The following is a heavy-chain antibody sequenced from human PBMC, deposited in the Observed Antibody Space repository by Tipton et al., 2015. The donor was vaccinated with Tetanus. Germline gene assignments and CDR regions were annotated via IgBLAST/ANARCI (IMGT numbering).Heavy chain of an antibody. D-gene: IGHD2-15*01. Sequence: QLVQSGAEVKKPGASVKVSCKASGYTFTSYYMHWVRQAPGQGLEWMGIINPSGGSTSYAQKFQGRVTMTRDTSTSPVYMELSSLGSEGTAVYYCARGNDIVVVVAATPYFFDYWGPGTLVPVSP. V-gene: IGHV1-46*01. CDR2: INPSGGST. CDR1: GYTFTSYY. J-gene: IGHJ4*02. CDR3: ARGNDIVVVVAATPYFFDY.